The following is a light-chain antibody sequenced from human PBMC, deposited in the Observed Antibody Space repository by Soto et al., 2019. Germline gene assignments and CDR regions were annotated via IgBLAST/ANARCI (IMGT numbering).Light chain of an antibody. V-gene: IGKV3-11*01. CDR1: QSLSSN. CDR3: QQRSNWPRT. J-gene: IGKJ1*01. CDR2: DVS. Sequence: EIVMTQSPATLSVSPDERVTLSCRASQSLSSNLAWYQQKPGQAPRLLIYDVSNRATDIPARFSGSGSGTDFTLTISSLEPEDLAVYYCQQRSNWPRTFGQGTNVDI.